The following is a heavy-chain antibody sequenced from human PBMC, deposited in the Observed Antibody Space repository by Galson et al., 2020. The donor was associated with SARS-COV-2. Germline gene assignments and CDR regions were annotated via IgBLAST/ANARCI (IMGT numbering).Heavy chain of an antibody. V-gene: IGHV4-59*13. CDR3: ACAAGACVAGF. CDR1: GGSISSYY. CDR2: IYYSGST. J-gene: IGHJ4*02. D-gene: IGHD6-19*01. Sequence: SETLSLTCTVSGGSISSYYWRWIRQPPGKGLEWIGYIYYSGSTNYNPSLKSRVTISVDTSKNQFSLKLSSVTAADTAVYYCACAAGACVAGFWGQGTLVTVSS.